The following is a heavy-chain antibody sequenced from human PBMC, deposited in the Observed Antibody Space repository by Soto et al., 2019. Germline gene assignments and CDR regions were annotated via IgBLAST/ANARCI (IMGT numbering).Heavy chain of an antibody. CDR3: ARGGSYMTVADFDC. CDR1: GDSVSMNDAA. J-gene: IGHJ4*02. D-gene: IGHD6-19*01. CDR2: TYYRSKWYS. V-gene: IGHV6-1*01. Sequence: PSQTLSLTCVISGDSVSMNDAAWYWIRQSPSRGLEWLGRTYYRSKWYSDYAVSVESRIRISPDTSKNQFSLQLNSVTPGDTAIYYSARGGSYMTVADFDCCGPGTLVTVSS.